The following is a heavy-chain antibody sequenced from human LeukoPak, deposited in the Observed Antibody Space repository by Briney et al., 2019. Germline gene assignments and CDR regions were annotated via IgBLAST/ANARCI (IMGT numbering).Heavy chain of an antibody. CDR2: INHSGST. CDR3: ARKPGYSYGYHLDY. D-gene: IGHD5-18*01. CDR1: GGSFSGYY. V-gene: IGHV4-34*01. Sequence: SETLSLTCAVYGGSFSGYYWSWIRQPPGKGLEWIGEINHSGSTNYNPSLKSRVTISVDTSKNQFYLKLSSVTAADTAVYYCARKPGYSYGYHLDYWGQGTLVTVSS. J-gene: IGHJ4*02.